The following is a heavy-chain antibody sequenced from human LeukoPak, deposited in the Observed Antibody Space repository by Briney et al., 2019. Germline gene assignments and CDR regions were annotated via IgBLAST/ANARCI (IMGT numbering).Heavy chain of an antibody. J-gene: IGHJ5*02. V-gene: IGHV1-18*01. CDR1: GYTFTSYG. D-gene: IGHD6-19*01. CDR2: ISAYNGNT. CDR3: ARKVGSGWWYNWFDP. Sequence: ASVKVSCKASGYTFTSYGISWVRQAPGQGLEWMGWISAYNGNTNYAQKFQGRVTMTTDTSTSTAHMELRSLRSDDTAVYYCARKVGSGWWYNWFDPWGQGTLVTVSS.